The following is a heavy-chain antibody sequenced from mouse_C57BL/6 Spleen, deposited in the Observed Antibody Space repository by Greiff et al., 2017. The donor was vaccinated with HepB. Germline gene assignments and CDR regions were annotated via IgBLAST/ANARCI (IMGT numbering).Heavy chain of an antibody. V-gene: IGHV2-5*01. D-gene: IGHD2-4*01. Sequence: QVQLQQSGPGLVQPSQSLSITCTVSGFSLTSYGVHWVRQSPGKGLEWLGVIWRGGSTDYNAAFMSRLSITKDNSKSQVFFKMNSLQADDTAIYYCAKGDDYDGAWFAYWGQGTLVTVSA. CDR3: AKGDDYDGAWFAY. CDR2: IWRGGST. J-gene: IGHJ3*01. CDR1: GFSLTSYG.